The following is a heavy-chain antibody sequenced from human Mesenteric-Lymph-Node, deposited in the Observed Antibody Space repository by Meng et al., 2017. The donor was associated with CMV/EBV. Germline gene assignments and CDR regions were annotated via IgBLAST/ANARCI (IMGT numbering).Heavy chain of an antibody. V-gene: IGHV3-73*01. Sequence: SCAASGFTFSVSAIHWVRQASGKGLEWVGRIRTRSNNYATAYGASVKGRFTISRDDSKNRAFLQMNSLKIEDTAVYYCTRLDYGMDSWGQGTLVTVSS. CDR1: GFTFSVSA. J-gene: IGHJ4*02. CDR2: IRTRSNNYAT. CDR3: TRLDYGMDS. D-gene: IGHD4-17*01.